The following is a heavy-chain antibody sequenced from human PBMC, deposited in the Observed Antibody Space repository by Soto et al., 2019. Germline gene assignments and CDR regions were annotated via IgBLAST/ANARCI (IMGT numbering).Heavy chain of an antibody. D-gene: IGHD6-6*01. CDR2: IWYDGSNK. J-gene: IGHJ4*02. CDR3: ARGFIAARHPLLDY. V-gene: IGHV3-33*01. CDR1: GFTFSNYG. Sequence: QVQLVESGGGVVQPGRSLRLSCAASGFTFSNYGMHWVRQAPGKGLEWVAVIWYDGSNKYYADSVKGRFTISRDNSKNTLYLQMNCLRAEDTALYYCARGFIAARHPLLDYWGQGTLVTVSS.